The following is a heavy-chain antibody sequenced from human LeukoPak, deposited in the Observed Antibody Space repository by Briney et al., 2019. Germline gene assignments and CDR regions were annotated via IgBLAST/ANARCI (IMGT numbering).Heavy chain of an antibody. CDR1: GFTFSSYS. D-gene: IGHD3-22*01. J-gene: IGHJ3*01. V-gene: IGHV3-21*01. CDR2: ISSSSSYI. CDR3: ARDSQSYYDSSGYKF. Sequence: PGGSLRLSCAASGFTFSSYSMNWVRQAPGKGLEWVSSISSSSSYIYYADSVKGRFTISRDNAKNSLYLQMNSLRAEDTAVYYCARDSQSYYDSSGYKFWGQGTMVTVSS.